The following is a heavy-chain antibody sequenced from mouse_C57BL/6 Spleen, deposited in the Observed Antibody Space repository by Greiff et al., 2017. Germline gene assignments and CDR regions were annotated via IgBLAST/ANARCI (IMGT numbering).Heavy chain of an antibody. CDR1: GYTFTSYW. CDR2: IYPGSGST. Sequence: VQLQQPGAELVKPGASVKMSCKASGYTFTSYWITWVKQRPGQGREWIGDIYPGSGSTNSNEKFKSKATLTVDTSSSTAYMQLSSLTPEDSAVYYWARQHYERGFAYWGQGTLVTVSA. J-gene: IGHJ3*01. CDR3: ARQHYERGFAY. D-gene: IGHD2-4*01. V-gene: IGHV1-55*01.